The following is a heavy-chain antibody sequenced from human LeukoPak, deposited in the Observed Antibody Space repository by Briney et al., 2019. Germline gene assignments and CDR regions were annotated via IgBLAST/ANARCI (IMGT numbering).Heavy chain of an antibody. D-gene: IGHD2-15*01. CDR2: ISSSGSAI. J-gene: IGHJ4*02. CDR3: VRVKGSYFDY. V-gene: IGHV3-48*01. Sequence: GGSLRLSCAASGFPFSSYSINWVRQAPGKGLEWVSYISSSGSAIYYVDSVKGRFTVSRDNAKNSLFLQMNSPRAEDTAVYYCVRVKGSYFDYWGQGALVTVSS. CDR1: GFPFSSYS.